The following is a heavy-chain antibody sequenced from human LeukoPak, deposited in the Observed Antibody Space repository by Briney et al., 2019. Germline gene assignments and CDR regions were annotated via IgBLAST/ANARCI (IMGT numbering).Heavy chain of an antibody. CDR3: ASPFPGIAAAGSYYYMDV. Sequence: PGGSLRLSCAVSGFTFSSYAMHWVRQAPGKGLVWVEVISYDGSNKYYADSVKGRFTISRDNSKNTLYLQMNSLRAEDTAVYYCASPFPGIAAAGSYYYMDVWGKGTTVTVSS. V-gene: IGHV3-30*04. CDR2: ISYDGSNK. J-gene: IGHJ6*03. CDR1: GFTFSSYA. D-gene: IGHD6-13*01.